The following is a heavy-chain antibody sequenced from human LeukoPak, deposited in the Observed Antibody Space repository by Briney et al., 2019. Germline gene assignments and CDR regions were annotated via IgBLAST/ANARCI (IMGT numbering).Heavy chain of an antibody. J-gene: IGHJ4*02. CDR1: GGSISSYY. CDR3: ARQQYSGFDY. Sequence: SETLSLTCTVSGGSISSYYWSWIRQPPGKGLEWIGYIYTSGSTNYNPSLKSRVTISVDTSKNQFSLKLSSVTAADTAVYYCARQQYSGFDYWGQGALATVSS. V-gene: IGHV4-4*09. CDR2: IYTSGST. D-gene: IGHD5-12*01.